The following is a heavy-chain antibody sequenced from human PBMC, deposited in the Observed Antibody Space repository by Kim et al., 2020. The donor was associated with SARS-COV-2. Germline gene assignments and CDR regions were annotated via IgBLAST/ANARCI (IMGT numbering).Heavy chain of an antibody. V-gene: IGHV3-74*01. CDR2: ISPNGRDT. CDR1: EFIISRDW. CDR3: ARGGQGGMGV. Sequence: GGSLRLSCAASEFIISRDWMHWVRQAPGKGLVWGSHISPNGRDTNYADSVKGRFTISRDDAKNTLYLQMNSLRVDDTAVYYCARGGQGGMGVWGQGTTVTVSS. J-gene: IGHJ6*02. D-gene: IGHD3-10*01.